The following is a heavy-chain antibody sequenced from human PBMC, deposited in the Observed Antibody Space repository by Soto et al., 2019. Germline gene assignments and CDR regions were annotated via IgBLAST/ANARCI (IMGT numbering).Heavy chain of an antibody. V-gene: IGHV3-23*01. J-gene: IGHJ4*02. D-gene: IGHD3-16*01. CDR2: ISATGGGT. CDR3: AKDRRAGGNPAFYFDF. CDR1: GFKFSNYA. Sequence: GGSLRLSCAASGFKFSNYAMSWVRQAPGKGLEWVSLISATGGGTYYADSVKGRFTISRDNSHNTLYLQVHSLTAEDTAVYYCAKDRRAGGNPAFYFDFWGQGAQVTVSS.